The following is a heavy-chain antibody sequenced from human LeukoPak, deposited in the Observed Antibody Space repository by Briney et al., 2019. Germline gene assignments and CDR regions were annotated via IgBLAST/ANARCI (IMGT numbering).Heavy chain of an antibody. J-gene: IGHJ4*02. CDR1: GFTFRDYA. D-gene: IGHD2-2*01. Sequence: PGGSLRLSCAASGFTFRDYAMIWVRQAPGRGLEWVSSFSASSGGTYYADSVKGRFTISRDDSRSTLYLQMNSLRAADSAVYSCAKTDREATAVRQLDYWGQGTLVTVST. CDR2: FSASSGGT. CDR3: AKTDREATAVRQLDY. V-gene: IGHV3-23*01.